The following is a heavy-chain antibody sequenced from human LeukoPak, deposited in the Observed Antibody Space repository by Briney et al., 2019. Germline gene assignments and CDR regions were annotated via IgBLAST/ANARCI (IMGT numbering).Heavy chain of an antibody. CDR3: AREGGYSYGSHAFDI. CDR1: GFTFSSYS. CDR2: ISGSSSYI. Sequence: PGGSLRLSCAASGFTFSSYSMNWVRQAPGKGLEWVSSISGSSSYIYYADSVKGRFTISRDNAKNSLYLQMNSLRAEDTAVYYCAREGGYSYGSHAFDIWGQGTMVTVSS. D-gene: IGHD5-18*01. J-gene: IGHJ3*02. V-gene: IGHV3-21*01.